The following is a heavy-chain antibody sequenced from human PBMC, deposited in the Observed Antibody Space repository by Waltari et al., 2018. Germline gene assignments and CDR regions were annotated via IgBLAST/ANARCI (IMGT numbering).Heavy chain of an antibody. Sequence: EVQLLESGGGLVQPGGSLRLSCIASGFIFGSYAMTRVRQAPGEGLEWGAGGSAKIDDTSYADSGKGRFTVSRSNSKNTLFLQMNSLRVEDTALYYCARYISRGRELISWGQGTLVTVSS. CDR2: GSAKIDDT. CDR1: GFIFGSYA. D-gene: IGHD1-7*01. J-gene: IGHJ4*02. V-gene: IGHV3-23*01. CDR3: ARYISRGRELIS.